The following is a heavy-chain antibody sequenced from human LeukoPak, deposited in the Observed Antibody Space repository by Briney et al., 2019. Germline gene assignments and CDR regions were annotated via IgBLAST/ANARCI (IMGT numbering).Heavy chain of an antibody. V-gene: IGHV1-18*01. CDR3: ARDRSSSDH. CDR2: ISAYSGRT. CDR1: GYTFTNSG. J-gene: IGHJ5*02. Sequence: ASVKVSCKASGYTFTNSGISWVRQAPGQGLEWMGWISAYSGRTNYAEKFQDRVTMTTDTSTGTAYMELRSLTSDDTALYYCARDRSSSDHWGQGTLVTVSS. D-gene: IGHD6-6*01.